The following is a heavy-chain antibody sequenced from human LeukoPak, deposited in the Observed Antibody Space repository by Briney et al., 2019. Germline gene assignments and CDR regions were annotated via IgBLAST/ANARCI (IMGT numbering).Heavy chain of an antibody. J-gene: IGHJ5*02. Sequence: PSETLSLTCTVSGGSISSSSYFWGWIRQPPGKGLEWIGGIYYSGSTYHNPSLKSRVTISVDTSKNQFSLKLTSVTAADTAVYYCASRYSSSWYWFDPWGHGTLVTVSS. CDR3: ASRYSSSWYWFDP. V-gene: IGHV4-39*01. D-gene: IGHD6-13*01. CDR1: GGSISSSSYF. CDR2: IYYSGST.